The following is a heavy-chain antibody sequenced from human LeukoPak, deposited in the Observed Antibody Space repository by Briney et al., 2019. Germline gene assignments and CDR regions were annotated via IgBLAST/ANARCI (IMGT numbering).Heavy chain of an antibody. V-gene: IGHV1-18*01. Sequence: GASVKVSCKASGYTFTSYGISWVRQAPGQGLEWMGWISAYNGNTNYAQKLQGRVTMTTDTSTTTAYMELRSLRSDDTAVYYCARDSLDFWSGYNWFDPWGQGTLVTVSS. D-gene: IGHD3-3*01. CDR1: GYTFTSYG. CDR3: ARDSLDFWSGYNWFDP. J-gene: IGHJ5*02. CDR2: ISAYNGNT.